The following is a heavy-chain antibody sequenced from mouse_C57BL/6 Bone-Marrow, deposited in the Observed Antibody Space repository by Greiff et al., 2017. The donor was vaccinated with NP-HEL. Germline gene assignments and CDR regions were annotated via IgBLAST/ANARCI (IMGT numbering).Heavy chain of an antibody. D-gene: IGHD2-1*01. J-gene: IGHJ4*01. CDR1: GYTFTSYW. Sequence: QVQLQQPGAELVKPGASVKLSCKASGYTFTSYWMHWVKQRPGQGLEWIGMIHPNSGSTNYNEKFKSKATLTVDKSSSTAYMPLSSLTSEDSPVYYCARGDGNSRAMDYWGQGTSVTVSS. CDR2: IHPNSGST. V-gene: IGHV1-64*01. CDR3: ARGDGNSRAMDY.